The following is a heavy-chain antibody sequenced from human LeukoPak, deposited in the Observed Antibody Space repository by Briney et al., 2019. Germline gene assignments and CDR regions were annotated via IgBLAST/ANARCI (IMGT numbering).Heavy chain of an antibody. CDR2: INHSGRT. CDR1: GGSFSGYY. D-gene: IGHD3-10*01. CDR3: ARGSPSYGSGTQYYYYGMDV. V-gene: IGHV4-34*01. Sequence: SETLSLNCAVYGGSFSGYYWSWIRQPPGKGLEWSGEINHSGRTNYNPPLMPRVTISVDTSKNPFSLKLSSVPAADTAVYYCARGSPSYGSGTQYYYYGMDVWGKGTTVTVSS. J-gene: IGHJ6*04.